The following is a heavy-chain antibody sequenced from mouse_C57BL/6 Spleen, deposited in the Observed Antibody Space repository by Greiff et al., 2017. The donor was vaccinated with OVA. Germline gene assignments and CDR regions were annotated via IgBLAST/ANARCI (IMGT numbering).Heavy chain of an antibody. Sequence: QVQLQQSGPELVKPGASVKISCKASGYAFSSSWMNWVQQRPGKGLEWIGRIYPGDGDTNYNGKFKGKATLTADKSSSTAYMQLSRLTSEDSAVYVCARWGSNYPDYDMDYWGKGTTVTVAS. V-gene: IGHV1-82*01. CDR3: ARWGSNYPDYDMDY. D-gene: IGHD2-5*01. CDR2: IYPGDGDT. J-gene: IGHJ4*01. CDR1: GYAFSSSW.